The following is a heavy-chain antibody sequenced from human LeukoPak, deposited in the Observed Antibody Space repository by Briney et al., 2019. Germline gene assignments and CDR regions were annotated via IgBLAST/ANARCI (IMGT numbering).Heavy chain of an antibody. Sequence: GGSLRLSCAASGFTFSSYAMSWVRQAPGRGLEWVSAITGTGGSTYYVASVKGRFTVSRDNSRNTLYLQMRSLRAEDSAMYYCAKVRDTRDWYKDAFDVWGQGTRVTVSS. J-gene: IGHJ3*01. CDR2: ITGTGGST. CDR3: AKVRDTRDWYKDAFDV. V-gene: IGHV3-23*01. CDR1: GFTFSSYA. D-gene: IGHD6-19*01.